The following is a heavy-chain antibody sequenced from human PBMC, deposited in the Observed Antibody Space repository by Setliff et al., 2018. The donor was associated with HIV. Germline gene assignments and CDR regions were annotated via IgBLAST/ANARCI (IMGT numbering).Heavy chain of an antibody. CDR3: ARGGSAYYDTLTGYYRSPKNFDS. CDR1: GGSISSYY. D-gene: IGHD3-9*01. CDR2: IYYSGST. V-gene: IGHV4-59*01. J-gene: IGHJ4*02. Sequence: SETLSLTCTVSGGSISSYYWSWIRQPPGKGLEWIGYIYYSGSTNYNPSLKSRVTISVDTSKNQFSLKLSSVTAADTAVYYRARGGSAYYDTLTGYYRSPKNFDSWGQGTLVNVSS.